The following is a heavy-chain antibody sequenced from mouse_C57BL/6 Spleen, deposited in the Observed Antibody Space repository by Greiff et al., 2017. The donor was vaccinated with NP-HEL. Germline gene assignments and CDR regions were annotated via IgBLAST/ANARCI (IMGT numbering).Heavy chain of an antibody. Sequence: QVQLQQSGAELVRPGTSVKVSCKASGYAFTNYLIEWVKQRPGQGLEWIGVINPGSGGTNYNEKFKGKATLTADKYSSTAYMQLSSLTSEVSAVYFCARWGTTVWGQGTSVTVSS. CDR2: INPGSGGT. CDR3: ARWGTTV. V-gene: IGHV1-54*01. J-gene: IGHJ4*01. CDR1: GYAFTNYL. D-gene: IGHD1-1*01.